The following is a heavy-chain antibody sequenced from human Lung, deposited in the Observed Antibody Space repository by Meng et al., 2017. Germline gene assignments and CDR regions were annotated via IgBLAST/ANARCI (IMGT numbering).Heavy chain of an antibody. V-gene: IGHV1-2*06. J-gene: IGHJ4*02. D-gene: IGHD6-13*01. CDR2: INPKSGYT. CDR3: ARDEDISAAGKLFGDY. CDR1: VYTFPDYW. Sequence: QVELVQSGAGAEKPGASVKVSCKASVYTFPDYWLHWVRRAPGQGLGWMGRINPKSGYTDYAQRYQGRITMTGDTSIRTAYMELSGLRSDDTAMYYCARDEDISAAGKLFGDYWGQGTLVTVSS.